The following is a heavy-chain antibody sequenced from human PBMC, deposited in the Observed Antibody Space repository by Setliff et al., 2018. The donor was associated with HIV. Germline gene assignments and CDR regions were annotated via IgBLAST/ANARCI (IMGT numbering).Heavy chain of an antibody. Sequence: GGSLRLSCAASGFTFSSYGMHWVRQGPGKGLEWVAFIRHNGRNQYYAESVKGRFTVSRDNSKNTLYLQMNSLRAEDTAVYYCARGDAPPYYNFWSGYRPDAFDIWGQGTMVTVSS. J-gene: IGHJ3*02. CDR3: ARGDAPPYYNFWSGYRPDAFDI. CDR2: IRHNGRNQ. CDR1: GFTFSSYG. D-gene: IGHD3-3*01. V-gene: IGHV3-30*02.